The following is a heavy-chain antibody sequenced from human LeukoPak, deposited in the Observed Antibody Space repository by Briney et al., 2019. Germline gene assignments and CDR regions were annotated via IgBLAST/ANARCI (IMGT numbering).Heavy chain of an antibody. V-gene: IGHV1-2*02. J-gene: IGHJ4*02. CDR3: ARSSYDSSLRIDDF. CDR1: GYTFTDYY. D-gene: IGHD3-22*01. Sequence: ASVKVSCKASGYTFTDYYMHWVRQAPGPGLEWMGWINPYSGDTNYAQKFQGRVTMTRDTSISTAYMELSRLRSDDTAVYYCARSSYDSSLRIDDFWGQGTLVTLSS. CDR2: INPYSGDT.